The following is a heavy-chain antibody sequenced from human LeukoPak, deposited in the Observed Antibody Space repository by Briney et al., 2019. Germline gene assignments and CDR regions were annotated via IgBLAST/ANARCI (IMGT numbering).Heavy chain of an antibody. Sequence: PSETLSLTCTVSGGSISSYYWSWIRQPAGKGLEWIGRIYTSGSTNYNPSLKSRVTMSVDTSKNQFSLKLSSVTAADTAVYYCARDRQELELQPDNWSDPWGQGTLVTVSS. V-gene: IGHV4-4*07. CDR3: ARDRQELELQPDNWSDP. J-gene: IGHJ5*02. CDR2: IYTSGST. D-gene: IGHD1-7*01. CDR1: GGSISSYY.